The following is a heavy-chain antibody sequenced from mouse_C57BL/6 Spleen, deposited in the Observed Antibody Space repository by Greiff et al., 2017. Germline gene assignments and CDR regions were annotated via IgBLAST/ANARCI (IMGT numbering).Heavy chain of an antibody. D-gene: IGHD3-1*01. CDR2: ISDGGSYT. V-gene: IGHV5-4*01. J-gene: IGHJ2*01. Sequence: EVKLVESGGGLVKPGGSLKLSCAASGFTFSSYAMSWVRQTPEKRLEWVATISDGGSYTYYPDNVKGRFTISRDNAKNNLYLQMSHLKSEDTAMYYCARDRDSFDYWGQGTTLTVSS. CDR3: ARDRDSFDY. CDR1: GFTFSSYA.